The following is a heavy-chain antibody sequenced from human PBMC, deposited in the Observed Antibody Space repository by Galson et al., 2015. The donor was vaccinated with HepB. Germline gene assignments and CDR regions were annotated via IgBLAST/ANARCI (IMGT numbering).Heavy chain of an antibody. D-gene: IGHD3-10*01. CDR3: AGEFGGRKFYSYYGMDV. V-gene: IGHV1-46*01. J-gene: IGHJ6*02. Sequence: SVKVSCKASGYTFTSYYMHWVGQAPGQGLEWMGIINPSGGSTSYAQKFQGRVTISVDTSMNQFSLKLSSVIAADTAVYYCAGEFGGRKFYSYYGMDVWGQGTTVTVSS. CDR1: GYTFTSYY. CDR2: INPSGGST.